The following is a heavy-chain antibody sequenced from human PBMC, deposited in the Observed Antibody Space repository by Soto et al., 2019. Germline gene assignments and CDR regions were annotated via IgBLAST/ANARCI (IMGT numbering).Heavy chain of an antibody. V-gene: IGHV3-64*01. CDR1: GFTFSSYA. J-gene: IGHJ4*02. CDR3: ARDIGGYSAWNYFDY. Sequence: EVQLVESGGGLVQPGGSLRLSCAASGFTFSSYAMHWVRQAPGKGLEYVSAISSNGGSTYYANSVKGRFTISRDNSKNKLYLQMGSLRAEDMAVYYCARDIGGYSAWNYFDYWGQGTLVTVSS. D-gene: IGHD2-21*01. CDR2: ISSNGGST.